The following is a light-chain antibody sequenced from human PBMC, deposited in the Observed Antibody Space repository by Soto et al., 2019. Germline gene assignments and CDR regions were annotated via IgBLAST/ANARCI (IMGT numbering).Light chain of an antibody. CDR2: GAS. J-gene: IGKJ1*01. CDR3: QQYNNWWT. Sequence: EIVMTQSPATLSVSPGERATLSCRASQSVSSNLAWYQQKPGQAPRRLIYGASTRATGIPARFSGSGSGTEFTLTISSLQSEDFAGYYCQQYNNWWTFGQGTKVEIK. V-gene: IGKV3-15*01. CDR1: QSVSSN.